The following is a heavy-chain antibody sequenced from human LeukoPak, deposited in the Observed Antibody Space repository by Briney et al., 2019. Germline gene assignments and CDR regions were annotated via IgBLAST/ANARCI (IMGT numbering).Heavy chain of an antibody. Sequence: ASVKVSCKTSGYTFSSYGITWVRQAPGQGLEWMGWINPNSGGTNYAQKFQGRVTMTRDTSISTAYMELSRLRSDDTAVYYCARDLPRRNWFDPWGQGTLVTVSS. CDR1: GYTFSSYG. CDR3: ARDLPRRNWFDP. CDR2: INPNSGGT. J-gene: IGHJ5*02. V-gene: IGHV1-2*02.